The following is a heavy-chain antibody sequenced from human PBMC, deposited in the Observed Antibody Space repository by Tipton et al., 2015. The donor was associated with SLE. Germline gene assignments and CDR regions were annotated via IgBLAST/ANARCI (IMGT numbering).Heavy chain of an antibody. J-gene: IGHJ4*01. CDR1: GFTFSTYA. D-gene: IGHD5/OR15-5a*01. V-gene: IGHV3-30*04. CDR2: ISYDGSNK. Sequence: SLRLSCAASGFTFSTYAMDWVRQAPGKGLEWVAVISYDGSNKYYADSVKGRFTISRDNSKNTLYLQMNSLRAEDTAVYYCARDSVYEPGTDLWGHGTLVAVSS. CDR3: ARDSVYEPGTDL.